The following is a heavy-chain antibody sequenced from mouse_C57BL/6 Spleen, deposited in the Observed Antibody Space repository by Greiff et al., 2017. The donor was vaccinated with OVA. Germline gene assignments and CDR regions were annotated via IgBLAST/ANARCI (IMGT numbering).Heavy chain of an antibody. V-gene: IGHV1-81*01. CDR2: IYPRSGNT. CDR3: AREGAITTARRNYFDY. J-gene: IGHJ2*01. CDR1: GYTFTSYG. Sequence: QVQLQQSGAELARPGASVKLSCKASGYTFTSYGISWVKQRTGQGLEWIGEIYPRSGNTYYNEKFKGKATLTVDKSSSTAYMELRSLTSEDSAVYFCAREGAITTARRNYFDYWGQGTTLTVSS. D-gene: IGHD1-2*01.